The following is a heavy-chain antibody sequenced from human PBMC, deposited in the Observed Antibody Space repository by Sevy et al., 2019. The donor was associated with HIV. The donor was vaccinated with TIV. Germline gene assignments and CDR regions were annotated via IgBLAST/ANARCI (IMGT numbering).Heavy chain of an antibody. J-gene: IGHJ4*02. CDR2: MKEDGSEK. CDR1: GFSFSSYW. V-gene: IGHV3-7*01. Sequence: GGSLRLSCAASGFSFSSYWMSWVRQAPGKGLEWVATMKEDGSEKYYVDSVEGRFTISRDNAKNSLYLQMNSLRAEDTAVYFCVREGRGGYSYSLDCWGQGALVTVSS. D-gene: IGHD5-18*01. CDR3: VREGRGGYSYSLDC.